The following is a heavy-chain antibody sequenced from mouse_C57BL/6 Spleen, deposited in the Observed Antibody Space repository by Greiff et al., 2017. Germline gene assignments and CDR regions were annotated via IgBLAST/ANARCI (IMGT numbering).Heavy chain of an antibody. J-gene: IGHJ4*01. Sequence: EVQLQQSGAELVRPGASVKLSCTASGFNIKDYYMHWVKQRPEQGLEWIGRIDPEDGDTEYDPKFQGKATMTADTSSNTAYLQLSSLTSEDPAVYYCTRTVVATCAMDYWGQGTSVTVSS. CDR2: IDPEDGDT. D-gene: IGHD1-1*01. CDR3: TRTVVATCAMDY. CDR1: GFNIKDYY. V-gene: IGHV14-1*01.